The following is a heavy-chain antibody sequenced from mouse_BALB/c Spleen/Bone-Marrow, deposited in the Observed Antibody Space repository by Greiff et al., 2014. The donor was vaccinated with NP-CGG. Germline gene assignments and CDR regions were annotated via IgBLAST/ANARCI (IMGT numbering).Heavy chain of an antibody. CDR2: IYPGNSDT. CDR1: GYSFTSYW. J-gene: IGHJ1*01. Sequence: EVQLQQSGTVLARPGASVKMSCKASGYSFTSYWMHWVKQRPGQGLEWIGAIYPGNSDTSYNQKFKGKAKLTAVTSASTAYMELSSLTNEDSAVYYCTKIYYGNSLDVWGAGTPVTVSS. V-gene: IGHV1-5*01. CDR3: TKIYYGNSLDV. D-gene: IGHD2-1*01.